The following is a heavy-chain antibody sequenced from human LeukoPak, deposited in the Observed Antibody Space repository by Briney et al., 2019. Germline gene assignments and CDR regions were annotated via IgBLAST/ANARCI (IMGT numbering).Heavy chain of an antibody. CDR3: ARGGVETPDYFDY. CDR1: GGPLTSYY. Sequence: SETLSLTCSVSGGPLTSYYWSWIRQPPGKGLEWIGCIYYRGSTYYNPSLKSRVTMSVDTSRKQFSLKLSSVTAADTAVYYYARGGVETPDYFDYWGQGTLVTVSS. J-gene: IGHJ4*02. CDR2: IYYRGST. V-gene: IGHV4-59*01. D-gene: IGHD5-24*01.